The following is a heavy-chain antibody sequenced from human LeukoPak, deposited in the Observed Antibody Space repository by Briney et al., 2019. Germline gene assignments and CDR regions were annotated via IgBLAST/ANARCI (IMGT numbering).Heavy chain of an antibody. D-gene: IGHD2-2*01. CDR2: ISSSSSYI. V-gene: IGHV3-21*01. Sequence: GGSLRLSCAASGFSFSAYSMTWVRQAPGKGLEWVSSISSSSSYIYYADSVKGRFTISRDNAKNSLYLQMNSLRAEDTAVYYCARALRDIVVVPAAIRGYYYYYMDVWGKGTTVTVSS. CDR1: GFSFSAYS. J-gene: IGHJ6*03. CDR3: ARALRDIVVVPAAIRGYYYYYMDV.